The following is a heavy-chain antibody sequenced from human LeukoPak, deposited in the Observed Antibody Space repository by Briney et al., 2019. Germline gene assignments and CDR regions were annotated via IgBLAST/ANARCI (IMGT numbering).Heavy chain of an antibody. CDR2: IRSKADSYAT. Sequence: GGSLTLSCAASGFTFSGSAMHWVRQASGKGLEWVGRIRSKADSYATAYAASVKGRFMISREDSKNTAYLQMNSLKIEDTAVYYCTRPGSSWPIDYWGQGTLVTVSS. V-gene: IGHV3-73*01. CDR1: GFTFSGSA. CDR3: TRPGSSWPIDY. J-gene: IGHJ4*02. D-gene: IGHD6-13*01.